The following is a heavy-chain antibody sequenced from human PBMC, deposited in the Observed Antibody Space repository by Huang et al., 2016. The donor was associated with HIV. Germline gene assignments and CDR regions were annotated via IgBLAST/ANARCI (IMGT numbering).Heavy chain of an antibody. J-gene: IGHJ6*02. V-gene: IGHV4-59*01. CDR2: IHYSGRT. D-gene: IGHD6-13*01. CDR1: GGSISSYY. Sequence: QVQLQESGPGLVKPSETLYLTCTVSGGSISSYYWSWIRPPPGKGLEWIGYIHYSGRTNYNPPLKRRVTTSVDTSKNHFFRKLSSVTAADTAVYYCARGGPYSRDYYYYGMDVWGQGTTVTVSS. CDR3: ARGGPYSRDYYYYGMDV.